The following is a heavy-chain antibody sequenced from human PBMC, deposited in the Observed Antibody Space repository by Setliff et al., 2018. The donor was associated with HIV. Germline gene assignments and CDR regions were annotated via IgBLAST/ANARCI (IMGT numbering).Heavy chain of an antibody. CDR2: IDSNGRP. V-gene: IGHV4-59*08. J-gene: IGHJ4*02. CDR3: ARHRPPVRDKPFDY. Sequence: PSETLSLTCIVSGAGISGYSWSWIRQPPGKGLEWIGDIDSNGRPNYNTSLNSRLTVSADPSKNQISMKLSSVTAADTAVYYCARHRPPVRDKPFDYWGQGTLVTVSS. D-gene: IGHD4-17*01. CDR1: GAGISGYS.